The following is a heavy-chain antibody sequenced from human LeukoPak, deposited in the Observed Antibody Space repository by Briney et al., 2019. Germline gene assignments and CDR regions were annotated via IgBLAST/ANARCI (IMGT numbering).Heavy chain of an antibody. CDR1: GGSFSGYY. CDR2: VNHSGST. J-gene: IGHJ5*02. D-gene: IGHD1-7*01. V-gene: IGHV4-34*01. Sequence: SETLSLTCAVYGGSFSGYYWNWIRQPPGRGLEGIGEVNHSGSTNYNPSLKSRVTISVDSSKNQFSLRLSSVTAADTAVYYCARGRTWNFSWFDPWGQGTLVIVSS. CDR3: ARGRTWNFSWFDP.